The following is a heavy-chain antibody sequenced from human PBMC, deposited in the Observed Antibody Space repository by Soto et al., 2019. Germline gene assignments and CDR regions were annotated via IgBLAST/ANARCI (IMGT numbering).Heavy chain of an antibody. CDR2: ISSSSSTI. CDR3: ATDSSRLDN. V-gene: IGHV3-48*01. CDR1: GFTFRRYS. Sequence: PGGSLRLSCAASGFTFRRYSMNWVRQAPGKGLEWVSYISSSSSTIYYADSVKGRFTVSRDNAKNSLYLQMSSLRAEDTAVYYCATDSSRLDNCGQGTLVTVSS. D-gene: IGHD3-22*01. J-gene: IGHJ4*02.